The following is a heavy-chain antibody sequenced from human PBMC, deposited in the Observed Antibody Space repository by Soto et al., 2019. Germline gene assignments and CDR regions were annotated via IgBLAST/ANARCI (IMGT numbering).Heavy chain of an antibody. D-gene: IGHD2-21*02. CDR3: ARKAFCGGDCYSDYYYYGMDV. CDR2: IIPIFGTA. CDR1: GGTFSSYA. V-gene: IGHV1-69*13. J-gene: IGHJ6*02. Sequence: EASVKVSCKASGGTFSSYAISWVRQAPGQGLEWMGGIIPIFGTADYAQKFQGRVTITADESTSTAYMELSSLRSEDTAVYYCARKAFCGGDCYSDYYYYGMDVWGQGTTVTVSS.